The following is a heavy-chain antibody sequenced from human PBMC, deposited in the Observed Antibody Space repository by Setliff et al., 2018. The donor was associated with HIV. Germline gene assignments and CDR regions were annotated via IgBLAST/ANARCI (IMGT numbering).Heavy chain of an antibody. CDR1: ADIFNAYY. J-gene: IGHJ4*02. D-gene: IGHD3-16*01. CDR2: ITPNGDDT. Sequence: ASVKVSCKASADIFNAYYIHWVRQAPGQGLEWMGWITPNGDDTNYPQKFEGRVTMTRDTSISTAYMELSRLRSDDTAVYYCARARYGGFDHWGQGSLVTVSS. V-gene: IGHV1-2*02. CDR3: ARARYGGFDH.